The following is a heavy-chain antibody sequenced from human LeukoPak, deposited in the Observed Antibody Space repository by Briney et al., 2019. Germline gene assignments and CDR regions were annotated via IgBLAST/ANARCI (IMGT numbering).Heavy chain of an antibody. CDR3: ARFQYKAAFDI. Sequence: PSETLSLTCAVYGGSFSGYYWSWIRQPPGKGLEWIGEINHSGSTNYNPSLKSRVTISVDTSKNQFSLKLNSATAAATAVYYCARFQYKAAFDIWGQGTMVTVSS. D-gene: IGHD1-1*01. CDR1: GGSFSGYY. J-gene: IGHJ3*02. CDR2: INHSGST. V-gene: IGHV4-34*01.